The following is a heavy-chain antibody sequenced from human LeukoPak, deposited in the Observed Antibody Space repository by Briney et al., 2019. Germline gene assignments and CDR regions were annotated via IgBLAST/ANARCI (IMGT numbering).Heavy chain of an antibody. CDR1: GGTFSSYA. CDR3: ASLRRDGYNDHYYYMDV. Sequence: SVKVSCKASGGTFSSYAISWVRQAPGQGLEWMGGIIPIFGTANYAQKFQGRVTITTDESTITAYMELSSLRSEDTAVYYCASLRRDGYNDHYYYMDVWGKGTTVTVSS. V-gene: IGHV1-69*05. CDR2: IIPIFGTA. D-gene: IGHD5-24*01. J-gene: IGHJ6*03.